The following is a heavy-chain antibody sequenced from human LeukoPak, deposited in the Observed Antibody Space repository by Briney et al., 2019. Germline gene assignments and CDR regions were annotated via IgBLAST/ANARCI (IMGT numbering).Heavy chain of an antibody. D-gene: IGHD1-1*01. CDR3: ARYNWNDVGAFDI. CDR1: GYSISSGYY. CDR2: IYHSGST. J-gene: IGHJ3*02. V-gene: IGHV4-38-2*01. Sequence: PSETLSLTCAVSGYSISSGYYWGWIRQPPGKGLEWIGSIYHSGSTYYNPSLKSRVTISVDTSKNQFSLKLSSVTAADTAVYYCARYNWNDVGAFDIWGQGTMVTVSS.